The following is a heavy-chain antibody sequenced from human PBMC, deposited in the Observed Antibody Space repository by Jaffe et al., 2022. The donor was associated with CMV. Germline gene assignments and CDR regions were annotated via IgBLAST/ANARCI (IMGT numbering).Heavy chain of an antibody. CDR2: IYYSGST. V-gene: IGHV4-39*01. D-gene: IGHD5-18*01. Sequence: QLQLQESGPGLVKPSETLSLTCTVSGGSISSSSYYWGWIRQPPGKGLEWIGSIYYSGSTYYNPSLKSRVTISVDTSKNQFSLKLSSVTAADTAVYYCASLCRYSSPVTEIVDYWGQGTLVTVSS. CDR3: ASLCRYSSPVTEIVDY. CDR1: GGSISSSSYY. J-gene: IGHJ4*02.